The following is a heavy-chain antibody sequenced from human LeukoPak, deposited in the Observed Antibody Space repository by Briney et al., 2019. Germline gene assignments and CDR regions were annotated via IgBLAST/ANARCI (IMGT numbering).Heavy chain of an antibody. J-gene: IGHJ4*02. D-gene: IGHD2-15*01. V-gene: IGHV3-23*01. CDR1: GFTFSSYA. CDR2: ISGSGGST. Sequence: GGSLRLSCAASGFTFSSYAMSWVRQAPGKGLEWVSAISGSGGSTYYADSVKGRFTIPRDNSKNTLYLQLNSLRVEDTAIYYCAKGRGYCTGGSCYSDYWGQGTLVTVSS. CDR3: AKGRGYCTGGSCYSDY.